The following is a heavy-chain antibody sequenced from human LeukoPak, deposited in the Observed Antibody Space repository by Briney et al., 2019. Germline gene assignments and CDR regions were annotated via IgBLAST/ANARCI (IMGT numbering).Heavy chain of an antibody. CDR1: GGIFSSYT. Sequence: SVKVSCKASGGIFSSYTISWVRQAPGQGLEWMGRIIPLLGIANYAQKFQGRVTIIADKSTSTAYMELSSLRSEDTAVYYCARDDADSAYADGDYWGQGTLVTVSP. CDR2: IIPLLGIA. J-gene: IGHJ4*02. CDR3: ARDDADSAYADGDY. V-gene: IGHV1-69*04. D-gene: IGHD5-12*01.